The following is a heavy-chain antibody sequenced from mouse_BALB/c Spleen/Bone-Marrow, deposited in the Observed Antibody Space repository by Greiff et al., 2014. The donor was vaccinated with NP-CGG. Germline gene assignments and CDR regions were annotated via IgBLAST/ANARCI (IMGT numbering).Heavy chain of an antibody. CDR3: ARYATATYWFAY. CDR2: INPSNGRT. CDR1: GYTSTSYW. Sequence: QVQLQQPGAELVKPGASVKLSCKASGYTSTSYWMHWVKQRPGQGLEWIGEINPSNGRTNYNEKFKSKATLTVDKSSSTAYMQLSSLTSEDSAVYYCARYATATYWFAYWGQGTLVTVSA. D-gene: IGHD1-2*01. J-gene: IGHJ3*01. V-gene: IGHV1S81*02.